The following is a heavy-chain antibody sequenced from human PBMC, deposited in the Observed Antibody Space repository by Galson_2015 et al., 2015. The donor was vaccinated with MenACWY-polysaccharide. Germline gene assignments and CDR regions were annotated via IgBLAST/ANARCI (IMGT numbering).Heavy chain of an antibody. CDR3: TTILPAAASFDH. D-gene: IGHD2-2*01. J-gene: IGHJ4*02. CDR1: NVTLRKYA. CDR2: IGSRGKSYAT. Sequence: SLRLSCAVSNVTLRKYAMSWVRQPPGKGLEWVGRIGSRGKSYATEYAASVKGRFTISRDDSKNTAYLQMNSLKTEDTAVYYCTTILPAAASFDHWGQGTLVTVSS. V-gene: IGHV3-73*01.